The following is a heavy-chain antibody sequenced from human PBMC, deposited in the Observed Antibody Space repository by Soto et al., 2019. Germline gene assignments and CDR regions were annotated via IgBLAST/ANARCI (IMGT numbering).Heavy chain of an antibody. J-gene: IGHJ5*02. D-gene: IGHD4-17*01. Sequence: ASVKVSCKASGYTFTSYYIHWVRQAPGQGLEWMGIINPSGGSTSYAQKFQGRVTMTRDTSTSTVYMELSSLRSEDTAVYYCASSDEYGGKPPLPWGQGTLVTVSS. CDR1: GYTFTSYY. CDR3: ASSDEYGGKPPLP. CDR2: INPSGGST. V-gene: IGHV1-46*01.